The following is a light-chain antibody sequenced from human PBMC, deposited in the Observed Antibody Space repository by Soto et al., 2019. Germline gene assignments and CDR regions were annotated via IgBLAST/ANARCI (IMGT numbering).Light chain of an antibody. V-gene: IGKV1-8*01. CDR2: ASS. Sequence: AIRMTQSPSSFSASTGDRVTITCRASQGISSYLAWYQQKPGKAPKLLIYASSTLQSGVPSRFSGSGSGTAFALTISCLHSEDFATYYCQQYYTYPYTFGLGNNLEL. J-gene: IGKJ2*01. CDR1: QGISSY. CDR3: QQYYTYPYT.